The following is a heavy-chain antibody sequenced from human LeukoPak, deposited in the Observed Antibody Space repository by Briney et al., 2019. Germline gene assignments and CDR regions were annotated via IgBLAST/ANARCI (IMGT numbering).Heavy chain of an antibody. CDR2: ISGSGGST. J-gene: IGHJ4*02. V-gene: IGHV3-23*01. CDR3: ANIAVAGTFAY. Sequence: GGSLRLSCAASGFTFSSYAMSWVRQAPGKGLEWVSAISGSGGSTYYADSVKGRFTISRDNCKNTLYLQMNSLRAEDTAVYYCANIAVAGTFAYWGQGTLVTVSS. CDR1: GFTFSSYA. D-gene: IGHD6-19*01.